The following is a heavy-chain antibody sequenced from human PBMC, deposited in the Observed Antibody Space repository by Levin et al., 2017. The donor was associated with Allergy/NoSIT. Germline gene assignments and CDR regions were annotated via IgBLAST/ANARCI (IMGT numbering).Heavy chain of an antibody. CDR3: ARDTHTHIGIWFDP. CDR1: GFTISSNY. J-gene: IGHJ5*02. CDR2: IYSGGST. Sequence: PGESLKISCAASGFTISSNYMSWVRQAPGKGLEWVSVIYSGGSTYYADSVKGRFTISRDNSKNTLYLQMNSLRAEDTAVYYCARDTHTHIGIWFDPWGQGTLVTVSS. V-gene: IGHV3-53*01. D-gene: IGHD5-12*01.